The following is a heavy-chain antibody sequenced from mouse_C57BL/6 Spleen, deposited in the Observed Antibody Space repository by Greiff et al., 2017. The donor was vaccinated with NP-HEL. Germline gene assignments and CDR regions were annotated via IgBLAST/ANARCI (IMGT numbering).Heavy chain of an antibody. CDR1: GYTFTDYY. CDR2: INPNNGGT. D-gene: IGHD2-12*01. CDR3: ARLRAYYSFMDY. J-gene: IGHJ4*01. Sequence: EVQLQQSGPELVKPGASVKISCKASGYTFTDYYMNWVKQSHGKSLEWIGDINPNNGGTSYNQKFKGKATLTVDKSSSTAYMELRSLTSEDSAVYYCARLRAYYSFMDYWGQGTSVTVSS. V-gene: IGHV1-26*01.